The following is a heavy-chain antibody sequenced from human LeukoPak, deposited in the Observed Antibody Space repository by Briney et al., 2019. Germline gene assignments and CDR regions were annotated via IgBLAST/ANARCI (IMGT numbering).Heavy chain of an antibody. Sequence: GAPVKVSCKASGYTFTGYYMHWVRQAPGQGLEWMGRINPNSGGTNYAQKFQGRVTMTRDTSVSTAYMELSRLRSDDTAVYYCARPRLNSSGWVDAFDIWGQGTMVTVSS. CDR2: INPNSGGT. CDR1: GYTFTGYY. CDR3: ARPRLNSSGWVDAFDI. D-gene: IGHD6-19*01. V-gene: IGHV1-2*06. J-gene: IGHJ3*02.